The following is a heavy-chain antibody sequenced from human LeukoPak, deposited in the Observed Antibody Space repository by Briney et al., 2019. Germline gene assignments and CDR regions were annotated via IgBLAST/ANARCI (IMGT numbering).Heavy chain of an antibody. D-gene: IGHD6-19*01. V-gene: IGHV1-2*02. CDR2: INPNSGGT. Sequence: GGSVKVSCKASGGTFSSYAISWVRQAPGQGLEWMGWINPNSGGTNYAQKFQGRVTMTRDTSISTAYMELSRLRSDDTAVYYCASYSSGYNWFDPWGQGTLVTVSS. J-gene: IGHJ5*02. CDR3: ASYSSGYNWFDP. CDR1: GGTFSSYA.